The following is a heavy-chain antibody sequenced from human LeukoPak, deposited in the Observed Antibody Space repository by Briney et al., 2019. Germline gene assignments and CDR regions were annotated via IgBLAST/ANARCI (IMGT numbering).Heavy chain of an antibody. CDR2: INQDGSDK. CDR3: AWYGVTHGLDV. Sequence: GGSLRLSCAASGFSLSNYWISWVRQAPGKGLEWVANINQDGSDKYYVDSVMGRFTISKDNAKNSVYLQMNSLRPEDTAIYYCAWYGVTHGLDVWGQGTTVTVSS. V-gene: IGHV3-7*01. CDR1: GFSLSNYW. D-gene: IGHD3-10*01. J-gene: IGHJ6*02.